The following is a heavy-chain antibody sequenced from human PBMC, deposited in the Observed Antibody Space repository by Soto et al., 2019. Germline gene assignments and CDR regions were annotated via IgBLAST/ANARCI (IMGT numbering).Heavy chain of an antibody. D-gene: IGHD5-18*01. CDR2: INSDGSST. V-gene: IGHV3-74*01. J-gene: IGHJ6*03. Sequence: GGSLRLSCAASGFTFSSYWMHWVRQAPGKGLVWVSRINSDGSSTSYADSVKGRFTISRDNAKNTLYLQMNSLRAEDTAVYYYASGRESYGRSYYYYMDVWGKGTTVTVPS. CDR1: GFTFSSYW. CDR3: ASGRESYGRSYYYYMDV.